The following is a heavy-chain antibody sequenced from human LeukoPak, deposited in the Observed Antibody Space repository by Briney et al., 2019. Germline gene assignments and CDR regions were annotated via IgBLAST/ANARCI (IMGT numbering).Heavy chain of an antibody. CDR1: GFTFIDYG. V-gene: IGHV3-23*01. Sequence: PGGSLRLSCAASGFTFIDYGIYWVRQAPGKGLEWVSGISGNGDRTSYADSVKGRFAVSRDNSKDTAYLQMSNLRAEDTAVYFCSVDREKDDSNHVFWGQGTLVTASS. J-gene: IGHJ4*02. D-gene: IGHD4-11*01. CDR3: SVDREKDDSNHVF. CDR2: ISGNGDRT.